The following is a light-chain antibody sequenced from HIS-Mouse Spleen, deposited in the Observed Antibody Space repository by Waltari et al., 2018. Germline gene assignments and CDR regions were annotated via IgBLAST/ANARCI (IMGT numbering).Light chain of an antibody. CDR3: CSYAGSYTGV. Sequence: QSALTQPRPVSGPPGQSVTISCTGTSSDVGGYNYVSWYQQHPGKVPKLMIYDVSKRPSGVPDRFSGSKSGNTASLTISGLQAEDEADYYCCSYAGSYTGVFGTGTKVTVL. V-gene: IGLV2-11*01. CDR1: SSDVGGYNY. J-gene: IGLJ1*01. CDR2: DVS.